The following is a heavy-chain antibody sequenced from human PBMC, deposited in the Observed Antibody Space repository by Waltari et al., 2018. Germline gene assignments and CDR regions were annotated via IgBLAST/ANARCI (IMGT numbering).Heavy chain of an antibody. CDR1: GYTLTSYA. J-gene: IGHJ3*02. D-gene: IGHD3-22*01. CDR2: INAGNGNT. V-gene: IGHV1-3*01. CDR3: ARSYYYDSSGYYGDAFDI. Sequence: QVQLVQSGAEVKKPGASVKVYCKASGYTLTSYAMHWVRQAPGKRLEWMGWINAGNGNTKYSQKFQGRVTITRDTSASTAYMELGSLRSEDTAVYYCARSYYYDSSGYYGDAFDIWGQGTMVTVSS.